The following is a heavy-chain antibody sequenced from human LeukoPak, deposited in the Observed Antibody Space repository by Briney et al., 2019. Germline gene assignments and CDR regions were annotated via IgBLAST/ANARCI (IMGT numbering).Heavy chain of an antibody. Sequence: KPSETLSLTCTVSGGSISSYYWSRIRQPAGKRLEWIGRIYTSGSTNYNPSLKSRVTMSVDTSKNQFSLKLSSVTAADTAVYYCATLDSSGWYGDYWGQGTLVTVSS. CDR3: ATLDSSGWYGDY. CDR2: IYTSGST. J-gene: IGHJ4*02. D-gene: IGHD6-19*01. CDR1: GGSISSYY. V-gene: IGHV4-4*07.